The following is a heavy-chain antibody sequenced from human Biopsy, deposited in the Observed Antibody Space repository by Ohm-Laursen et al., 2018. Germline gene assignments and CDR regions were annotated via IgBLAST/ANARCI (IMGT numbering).Heavy chain of an antibody. Sequence: TLSLTCTVSGGPIDSYYWSWIRQPPGKALEWIGYIYFTGRTSYNPSLKSRVTMSVNTSKNKFSLRLSSVTAADTAVYYCASAGYNPDWNFDLWGRGTRVTVSS. CDR1: GGPIDSYY. D-gene: IGHD5-24*01. CDR3: ASAGYNPDWNFDL. J-gene: IGHJ2*01. V-gene: IGHV4-59*12. CDR2: IYFTGRT.